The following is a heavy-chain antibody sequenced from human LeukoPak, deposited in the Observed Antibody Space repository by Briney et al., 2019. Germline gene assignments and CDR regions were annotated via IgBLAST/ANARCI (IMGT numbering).Heavy chain of an antibody. CDR3: AKEGDTALVTGYFDL. CDR2: IIPTFGTA. CDR1: AGTFASYV. V-gene: IGHV1-69*13. J-gene: IGHJ2*01. D-gene: IGHD5-18*01. Sequence: SMKVACMAAAGTFASYVISWDRQAPGHVLEWMGGIIPTFGTAHYAQKFQGRLTITADESTSTVYMEMSRLRSEDTAMYYCAKEGDTALVTGYFDLWGRGSLVTVSA.